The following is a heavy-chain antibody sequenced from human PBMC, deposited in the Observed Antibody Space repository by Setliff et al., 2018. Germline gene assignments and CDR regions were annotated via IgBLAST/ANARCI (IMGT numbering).Heavy chain of an antibody. D-gene: IGHD3-10*01. CDR3: AAARRGYQYGSGSLFDD. CDR2: INPHASEK. CDR1: GFSYSNCW. J-gene: IGHJ4*02. V-gene: IGHV3-7*03. Sequence: GGSLRLSCTASGFSYSNCWVSWVRQAPGKGLEWLASINPHASEKYYVDSVKGRFIISRDNAKNSLYLQMSSLRTDDTALYYCAAARRGYQYGSGSLFDDWGQGTLVTVSS.